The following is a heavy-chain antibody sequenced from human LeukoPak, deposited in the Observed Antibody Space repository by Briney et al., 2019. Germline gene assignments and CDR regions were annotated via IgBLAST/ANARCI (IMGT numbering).Heavy chain of an antibody. CDR2: ISGSGGST. CDR3: ASTYDYGEDYYYYGMDV. V-gene: IGHV3-23*01. Sequence: GGSLRLSCAAPGFTFSSYAMSWVRQAPGKGLEWVSAISGSGGSTYYAGSVKGRFTISRDNSKNTLYLQMNSLRAEDTAVYYCASTYDYGEDYYYYGMDVWGQGTTVTVSS. D-gene: IGHD4-17*01. CDR1: GFTFSSYA. J-gene: IGHJ6*02.